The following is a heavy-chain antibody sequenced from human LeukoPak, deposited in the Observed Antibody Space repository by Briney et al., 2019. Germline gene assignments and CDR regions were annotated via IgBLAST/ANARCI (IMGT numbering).Heavy chain of an antibody. V-gene: IGHV1-24*01. CDR2: FDPEVGDK. J-gene: IGHJ4*02. CDR3: ATDSDPWGPAAGTIDY. CDR1: GHALSDLS. Sequence: ASVKLFCKISGHALSDLSIHWVRQAPGRGPEWMGGFDPEVGDKMHAQKFQGRVTMTEDTSTDTAYMELNSLRSEDTAVYYCATDSDPWGPAAGTIDYWGQGTLVTVSS. D-gene: IGHD6-13*01.